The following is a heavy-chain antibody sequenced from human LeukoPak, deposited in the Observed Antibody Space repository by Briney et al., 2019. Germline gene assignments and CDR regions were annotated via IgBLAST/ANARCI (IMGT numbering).Heavy chain of an antibody. V-gene: IGHV4-30-4*01. CDR2: IYYSGST. Sequence: SETLSLTCTVSGGSISSGDYYWSWIRQPPGKGRWWIGYIYYSGSTYYNPSLKSRVTISVDTSKNQFSLKLSSVTAADTAVYYCARGGSSSTSLLSAYWGQGTLVTVSS. CDR1: GGSISSGDYY. CDR3: ARGGSSSTSLLSAY. D-gene: IGHD2-2*01. J-gene: IGHJ4*02.